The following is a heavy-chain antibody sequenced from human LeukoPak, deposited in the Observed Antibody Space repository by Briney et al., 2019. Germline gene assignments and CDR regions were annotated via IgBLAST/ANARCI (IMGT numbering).Heavy chain of an antibody. CDR3: AKSGSNGWYSEY. Sequence: PGGSLRLSCAASGFTFSSYAMSWVRQAPGKGLERVSVISTGGGNTYYADSVKGRFTISRDTSKNTLYLQMDSLRADDTAVYYCAKSGSNGWYSEYWGQGTLVTVS. CDR2: ISTGGGNT. D-gene: IGHD6-19*01. CDR1: GFTFSSYA. V-gene: IGHV3-23*01. J-gene: IGHJ4*02.